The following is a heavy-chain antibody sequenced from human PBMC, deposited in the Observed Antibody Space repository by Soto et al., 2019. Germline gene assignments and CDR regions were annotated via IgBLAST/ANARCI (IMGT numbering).Heavy chain of an antibody. CDR3: AREGSGSYHNWFDP. J-gene: IGHJ5*02. D-gene: IGHD1-26*01. CDR2: INPNSGGT. CDR1: GYTFTGYY. Sequence: ASVKVSCKASGYTFTGYYMHWVRQAPGQGLEWMGWINPNSGGTNYAQKFQGWVTMTRDTSISTAYMELSRLRSDDTAVYYCAREGSGSYHNWFDPWGQGTLVTVSS. V-gene: IGHV1-2*04.